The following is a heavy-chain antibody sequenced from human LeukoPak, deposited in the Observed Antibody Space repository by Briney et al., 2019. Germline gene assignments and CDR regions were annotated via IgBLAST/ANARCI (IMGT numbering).Heavy chain of an antibody. Sequence: SVKVSCRASGGTFSSYAISWVRQAPGQGLEWMGGIIPIFGTANYAQKFQGRVTITADKSTSTAYMELSSLRSEDTAAYYCARGHPYSSGWFGYFDYWGQGTLVTVSS. CDR1: GGTFSSYA. D-gene: IGHD6-19*01. J-gene: IGHJ4*02. CDR3: ARGHPYSSGWFGYFDY. V-gene: IGHV1-69*06. CDR2: IIPIFGTA.